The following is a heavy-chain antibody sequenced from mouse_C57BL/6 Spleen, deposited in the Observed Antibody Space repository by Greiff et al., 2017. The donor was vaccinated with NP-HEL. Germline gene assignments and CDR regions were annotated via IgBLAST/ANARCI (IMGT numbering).Heavy chain of an antibody. CDR1: GYAFSSSW. J-gene: IGHJ3*01. V-gene: IGHV1-82*01. Sequence: QVQLQQSGPELVKPGASVKISCKASGYAFSSSWMNWVKQRPGKGLEWIGRIYPGDGDTNYNGKFKGKATLTADKSSSTAYMQLSSLTSEDSAVYFCASDDYCPWFAYWGQGTLVTVSA. CDR2: IYPGDGDT. CDR3: ASDDYCPWFAY. D-gene: IGHD2-13*01.